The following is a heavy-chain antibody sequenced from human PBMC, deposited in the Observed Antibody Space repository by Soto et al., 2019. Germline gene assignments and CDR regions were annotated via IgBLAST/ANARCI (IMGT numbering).Heavy chain of an antibody. CDR2: TYYRSKWYN. CDR1: GDSVSSNSAA. CDR3: ASSSSWRNGFGMDV. J-gene: IGHJ6*02. V-gene: IGHV6-1*01. D-gene: IGHD6-13*01. Sequence: SQTLSLTCAISGDSVSSNSAAWNWIRQSPSRGLEWLGRTYYRSKWYNDYAVSVKSRITINPDTSKNQFSLQMNSVTPEDTAVYYCASSSSWRNGFGMDVWGQGTTVTVSS.